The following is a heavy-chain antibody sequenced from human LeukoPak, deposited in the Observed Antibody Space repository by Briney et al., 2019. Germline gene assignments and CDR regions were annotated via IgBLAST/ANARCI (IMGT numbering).Heavy chain of an antibody. V-gene: IGHV1-18*01. CDR2: ISAYNGNT. D-gene: IGHD1-26*01. CDR1: GYTFTSYG. Sequence: ASVKVSCKASGYTFTSYGISWVRQAPGQGLEWMGWISAYNGNTNYAQKLQGRVTMTTDTSTSTAYMELRSLRSDDTAVYYCARVLRIVGAPNAFGYWGQGTLVTVSS. CDR3: ARVLRIVGAPNAFGY. J-gene: IGHJ4*02.